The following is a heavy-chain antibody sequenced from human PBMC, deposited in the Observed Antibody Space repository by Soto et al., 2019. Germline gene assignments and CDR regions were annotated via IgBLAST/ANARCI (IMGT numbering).Heavy chain of an antibody. Sequence: SQTLSLTCAISGDSVSSNSATWTWIRQSPSRGLEWLGRTYYRSKWYNDYAVSVKSRITINPDTSKNQFSLQLNSVTPEDTSVYYCTRRRTGSAFDFWGQGTLVTVS. V-gene: IGHV6-1*01. CDR1: GDSVSSNSAT. CDR3: TRRRTGSAFDF. J-gene: IGHJ4*02. D-gene: IGHD6-19*01. CDR2: TYYRSKWYN.